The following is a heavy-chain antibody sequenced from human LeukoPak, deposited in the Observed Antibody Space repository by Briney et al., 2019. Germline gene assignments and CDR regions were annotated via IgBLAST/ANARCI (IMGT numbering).Heavy chain of an antibody. V-gene: IGHV4-30-4*02. J-gene: IGHJ3*02. Sequence: SETLSLTCTVSGGSISSGDYYWSWIRQPPGKGLEWIGYIYYSGSTYYNPSLKSRVTTSVDTSKNQFSLKLSSVTAADTAVYYCARRSDTAMVQDAFDIWGQGTMVTVSS. CDR1: GGSISSGDYY. CDR2: IYYSGST. D-gene: IGHD5-18*01. CDR3: ARRSDTAMVQDAFDI.